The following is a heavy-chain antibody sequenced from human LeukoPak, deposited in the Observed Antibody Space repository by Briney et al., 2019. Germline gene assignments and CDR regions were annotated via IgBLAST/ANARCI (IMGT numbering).Heavy chain of an antibody. D-gene: IGHD6-13*01. CDR1: GYSISSGYY. Sequence: SETLSLTCTVSGYSISSGYYWGWIRQPPGKGLEWIGSIYYSGSTYYNPSLKSRVTISVDTSKNQFSLKLSSVTAADTAVYYCARHTIAAAGSFDYWGQGTLVTVSS. CDR3: ARHTIAAAGSFDY. J-gene: IGHJ4*02. V-gene: IGHV4-38-2*02. CDR2: IYYSGST.